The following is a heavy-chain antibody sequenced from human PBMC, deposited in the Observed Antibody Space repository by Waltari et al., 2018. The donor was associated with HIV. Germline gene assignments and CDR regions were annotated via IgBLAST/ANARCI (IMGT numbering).Heavy chain of an antibody. CDR2: ISSGSTYI. CDR3: ARGATDVDAFDF. J-gene: IGHJ3*01. CDR1: GFTFSSYS. Sequence: EVQLVESGGGLVKPGGSLRLSCAASGFTFSSYSMNWVRQSPRTGREWVSFISSGSTYIYYANSVKGRFTISRDHGKNSLHLQMKGLRAEDTAVYYCARGATDVDAFDFWGQGTMVTVSS. V-gene: IGHV3-21*06.